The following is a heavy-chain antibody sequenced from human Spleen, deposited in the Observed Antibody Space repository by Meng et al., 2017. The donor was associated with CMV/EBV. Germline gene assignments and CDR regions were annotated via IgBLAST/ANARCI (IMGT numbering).Heavy chain of an antibody. CDR3: ARLNFAMDV. D-gene: IGHD5-24*01. V-gene: IGHV4-34*01. Sequence: SETLSLTCAVYGGSFSGYYWTWIRQPPGKGLEWIGEITHSGSTDYNPSLKSRVSISEDTSKNQFSLKLSSVTAADTAVYYCARLNFAMDVWGQGTTVTVSS. J-gene: IGHJ6*02. CDR2: ITHSGST. CDR1: GGSFSGYY.